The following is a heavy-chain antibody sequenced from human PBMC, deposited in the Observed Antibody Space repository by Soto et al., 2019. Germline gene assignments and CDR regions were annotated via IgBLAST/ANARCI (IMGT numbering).Heavy chain of an antibody. Sequence: SVKVSCKASGGTFSSYAISWLRQAPGQGLEWMGGIIPIFGTANYAQKFQGRVTITADESTSTAYMELSSLRSEDTAVYYCASGVGATATPYYYYGMDVWGQGTTVTVSS. V-gene: IGHV1-69*13. D-gene: IGHD1-26*01. CDR3: ASGVGATATPYYYYGMDV. CDR2: IIPIFGTA. CDR1: GGTFSSYA. J-gene: IGHJ6*02.